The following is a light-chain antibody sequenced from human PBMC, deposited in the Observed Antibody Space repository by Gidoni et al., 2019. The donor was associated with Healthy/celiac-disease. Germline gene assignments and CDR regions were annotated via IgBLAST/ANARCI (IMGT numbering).Light chain of an antibody. V-gene: IGKV1-39*01. Sequence: DIQMTQSPSSLSASVGDRVTITCRASQSISSYLNWYQQKPGKAPKLLIYAASSLQSGVPSRFSGSGSVRDFTLTISSLQPEDFATYYCQQSYSTPRITLXXXTKVDIK. CDR1: QSISSY. CDR2: AAS. J-gene: IGKJ3*01. CDR3: QQSYSTPRIT.